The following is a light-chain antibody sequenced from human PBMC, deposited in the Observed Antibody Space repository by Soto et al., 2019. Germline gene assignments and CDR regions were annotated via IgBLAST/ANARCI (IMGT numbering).Light chain of an antibody. V-gene: IGKV3-11*02. CDR2: DAS. Sequence: EIVLTHSPATLSLSPGERATLSCRASQSVSSSLAWYQQKPGQAPRLLIYDASNRATGIPARFSGSGSGRDFTLTISSLEPEDFAVYYCQHRSNWPLTFGGGTKVEIK. CDR1: QSVSSS. J-gene: IGKJ4*02. CDR3: QHRSNWPLT.